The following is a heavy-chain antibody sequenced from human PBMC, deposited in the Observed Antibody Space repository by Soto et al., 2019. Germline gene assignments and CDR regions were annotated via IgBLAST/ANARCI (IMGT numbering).Heavy chain of an antibody. CDR1: GFSFGSYA. J-gene: IGHJ4*02. D-gene: IGHD3-3*01. Sequence: GGSLRLSCAASGFSFGSYALSWVRQAPGKGLEWVSTISGSDGKTFYADSVKGRFSISRDTSQSTLYLQMNSLRADGTAMYYCARWSYLDYWGQGTRVT. CDR3: ARWSYLDY. CDR2: ISGSDGKT. V-gene: IGHV3-23*01.